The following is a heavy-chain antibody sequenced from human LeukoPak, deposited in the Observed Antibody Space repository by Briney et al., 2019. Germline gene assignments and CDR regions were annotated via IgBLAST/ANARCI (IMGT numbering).Heavy chain of an antibody. CDR3: ARTYFSDSFGY. Sequence: SETLSLTCTVSGASISSYYWSWIRQPPGKGLEWIGNSHTSGSTNYNPSLKSRVTISVDMSKNQFSLKLTSVTAADTAVYYCARTYFSDSFGYWGQGTLVTVSS. D-gene: IGHD3-22*01. V-gene: IGHV4-4*09. J-gene: IGHJ4*02. CDR2: SHTSGST. CDR1: GASISSYY.